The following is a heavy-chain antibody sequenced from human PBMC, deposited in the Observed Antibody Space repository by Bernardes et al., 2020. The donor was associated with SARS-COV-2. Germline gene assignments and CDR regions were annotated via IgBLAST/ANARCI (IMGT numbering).Heavy chain of an antibody. J-gene: IGHJ6*02. CDR1: GFSFSAYG. CDR3: SKDRQLWLQNNGRDA. V-gene: IGHV3-30*18. Sequence: GGSLRLSCAASGFSFSAYGMHWVRQAPGKGLEWVGLISYDGHHTYYADSVKGRYTISRDNSRNTLYLQINSLSPGDTAVYYCSKDRQLWLQNNGRDAWGQGNTVNVSS. CDR2: ISYDGHHT. D-gene: IGHD5-18*01.